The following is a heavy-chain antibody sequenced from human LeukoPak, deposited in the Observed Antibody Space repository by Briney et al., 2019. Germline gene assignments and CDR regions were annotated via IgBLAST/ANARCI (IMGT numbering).Heavy chain of an antibody. J-gene: IGHJ6*04. Sequence: GGSLRLSCAASGFTFSNYAMSWVRQAPGKGLEWVSYISSSGSTIYYADSVKGRFTISRDNAKNSLYLQMNSLRAEDTAVYYCAREDIVVVPAAAYYYYYGMDVWGKGTTVTVSS. CDR2: ISSSGSTI. V-gene: IGHV3-48*03. D-gene: IGHD2-2*01. CDR3: AREDIVVVPAAAYYYYYGMDV. CDR1: GFTFSNYA.